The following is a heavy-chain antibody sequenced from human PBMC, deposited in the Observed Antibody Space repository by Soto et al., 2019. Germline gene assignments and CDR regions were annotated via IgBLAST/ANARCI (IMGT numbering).Heavy chain of an antibody. Sequence: GGSLRLSCAASGFTFSSYGMHWVRQAPGKGLEWVAVIWYDGSNKYYADSVKGRFTISRDNSKNTLYLQMNSLRAEDTAVYYCARPTEYSGYDYGDSAYAFDIWGQGTMVTVSS. CDR3: ARPTEYSGYDYGDSAYAFDI. CDR2: IWYDGSNK. V-gene: IGHV3-33*01. CDR1: GFTFSSYG. D-gene: IGHD5-12*01. J-gene: IGHJ3*02.